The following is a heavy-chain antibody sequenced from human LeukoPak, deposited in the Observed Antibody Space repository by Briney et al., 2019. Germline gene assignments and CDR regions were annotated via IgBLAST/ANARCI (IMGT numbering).Heavy chain of an antibody. CDR1: GFTFSSYG. CDR2: ISSNGGST. Sequence: GGSLRLSCAASGFTFSSYGMHWVRQAPGKGLEYVSAISSNGGSTYYANSVKGRFTISRDNSKNTLYLQMGSLRAEDMAVYYCARDSTRMGTGTFDYWGQGTLVTASS. J-gene: IGHJ4*02. D-gene: IGHD1-1*01. V-gene: IGHV3-64*01. CDR3: ARDSTRMGTGTFDY.